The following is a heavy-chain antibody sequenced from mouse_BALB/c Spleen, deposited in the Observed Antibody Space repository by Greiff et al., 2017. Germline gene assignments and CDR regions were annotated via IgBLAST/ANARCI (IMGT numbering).Heavy chain of an antibody. CDR3: ERGDYDGGGKFDY. CDR2: ISSGGSYT. Sequence: DVHLVESGGGLVKPGGSLKLSCAASGFTFSSYAMSWVRQSPEKRLEWVAEISSGGSYTYYPDTVTGRFTISRDNAKNTLYLEMSSLRSEDTAMYYGERGDYDGGGKFDYWGQGTTLTVSS. J-gene: IGHJ2*01. V-gene: IGHV5-9-4*01. D-gene: IGHD2-4*01. CDR1: GFTFSSYA.